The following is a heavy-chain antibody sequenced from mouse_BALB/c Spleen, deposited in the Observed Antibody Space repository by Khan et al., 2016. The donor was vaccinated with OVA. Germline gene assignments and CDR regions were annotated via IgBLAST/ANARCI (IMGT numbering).Heavy chain of an antibody. Sequence: EVELVESGGGLVKPGGSLKLSCAASGFTFSDYYMYWVRQSPEKRLEWVATISDGASYTYYPDRVKGRFTISRDDAKNNLYLQMSSLKSEDTAMDYCARGYYGNPFAYWGQGTLVTVSA. CDR2: ISDGASYT. CDR3: ARGYYGNPFAY. CDR1: GFTFSDYY. V-gene: IGHV5-4*02. D-gene: IGHD2-1*01. J-gene: IGHJ3*01.